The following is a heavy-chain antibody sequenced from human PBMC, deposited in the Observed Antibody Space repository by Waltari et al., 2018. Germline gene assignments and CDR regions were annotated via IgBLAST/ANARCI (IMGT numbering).Heavy chain of an antibody. D-gene: IGHD3-9*01. V-gene: IGHV3-30*18. Sequence: QARLVESGGGVVKPGTTLRLPCVRSEFTVDNYGMHRVRKAPGKGLEWVAVVSYDGRKEYYADSLKGRFTISRDNSKSTLYLEMNGLTVEDTATYYCAKSHLLYFDWWGGMDVWGQGTTVTVSS. CDR1: EFTVDNYG. CDR3: AKSHLLYFDWWGGMDV. CDR2: VSYDGRKE. J-gene: IGHJ6*02.